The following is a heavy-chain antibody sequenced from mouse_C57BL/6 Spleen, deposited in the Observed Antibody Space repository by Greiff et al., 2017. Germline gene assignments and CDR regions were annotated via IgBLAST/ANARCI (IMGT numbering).Heavy chain of an antibody. V-gene: IGHV1-52*01. CDR1: GYTFTSYW. D-gene: IGHD3-3*01. CDR3: ARGRDRTWFAY. Sequence: QVQLQQPGAELVRPGSSVKLSCKASGYTFTSYWMPWVKQRPIQGLEWIGNIDPSDSETHYNQKFKDKATLTVAKSSSTAYMQLSSLTSEDSAVYYCARGRDRTWFAYWGQGTLVTVSA. CDR2: IDPSDSET. J-gene: IGHJ3*01.